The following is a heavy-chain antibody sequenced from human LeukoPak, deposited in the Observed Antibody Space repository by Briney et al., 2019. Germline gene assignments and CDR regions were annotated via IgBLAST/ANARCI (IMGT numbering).Heavy chain of an antibody. J-gene: IGHJ4*02. CDR1: GGSFSGYY. Sequence: SETLSLTCAVYGGSFSGYYWSWIRQPPGKGLEWIGEINHSGSTNYNPSLKSRVTISVDTSKNQFSLKLSSVTAADTAVYYCARVNQVWRGFDYWGQGTLVTVSS. CDR2: INHSGST. V-gene: IGHV4-34*01. D-gene: IGHD3-3*01. CDR3: ARVNQVWRGFDY.